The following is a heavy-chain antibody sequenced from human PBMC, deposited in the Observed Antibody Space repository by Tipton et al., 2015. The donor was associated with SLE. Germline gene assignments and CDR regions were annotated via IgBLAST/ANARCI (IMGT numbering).Heavy chain of an antibody. CDR1: GDSMISTHW. J-gene: IGHJ4*02. Sequence: TLSLTFDVSGDSMISTHWWSWVRQAPGKGLEWIGEIYHTGSTNYSPSLKSRVVISVDKSKKKFSLRLSSVPAADTAVYYCARDRDEIRGTVFGMDVWGQGTLVTVSS. D-gene: IGHD1-14*01. V-gene: IGHV4-4*02. CDR2: IYHTGST. CDR3: ARDRDEIRGTVFGMDV.